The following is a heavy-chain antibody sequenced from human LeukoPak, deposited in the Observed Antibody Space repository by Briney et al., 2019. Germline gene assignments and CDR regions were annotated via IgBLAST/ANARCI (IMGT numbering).Heavy chain of an antibody. V-gene: IGHV3-23*01. D-gene: IGHD5-12*01. CDR2: MSGRGGNT. Sequence: GGSLRLSCAASGFTFSSYTMSWVRQAPGKGLEWVSAMSGRGGNTYYADSVKGRCTISRDNSKNTRYLQINSRRAEDTAVYYCATSDGYQMRAFNYWGQGTLVTVYS. CDR1: GFTFSSYT. CDR3: ATSDGYQMRAFNY. J-gene: IGHJ4*02.